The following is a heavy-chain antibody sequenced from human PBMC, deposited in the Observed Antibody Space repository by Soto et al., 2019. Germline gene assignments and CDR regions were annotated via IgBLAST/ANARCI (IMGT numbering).Heavy chain of an antibody. CDR1: GYTFTSYG. CDR2: ISAYNGNT. CDR3: ARVSPREAVADNWFDP. D-gene: IGHD6-19*01. V-gene: IGHV1-18*01. Sequence: QVQLVQSGAEVKKPGASVEVSCKASGYTFTSYGISWVRQAPGQGLEWMGWISAYNGNTNYAQKLQGRVTMTTDTSTSTAYIELRSLRSDDTAVYYCARVSPREAVADNWFDPWGQGTLVTVSS. J-gene: IGHJ5*02.